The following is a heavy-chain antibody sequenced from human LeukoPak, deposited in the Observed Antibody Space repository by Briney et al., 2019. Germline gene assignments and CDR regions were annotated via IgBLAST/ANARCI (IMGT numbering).Heavy chain of an antibody. CDR2: IYSDGVNK. CDR3: ARHRGSVFKGYMDV. Sequence: PGTSLRLSCAASGFTLGNHGMHWVRQAPGKGLEWVAIIYSDGVNKYCAHSMKGRFTISRDTSKNTLFLEMESLRTEDTAVYYCARHRGSVFKGYMDVWGKGTTVTVS. V-gene: IGHV3-33*01. CDR1: GFTLGNHG. J-gene: IGHJ6*03. D-gene: IGHD2-8*01.